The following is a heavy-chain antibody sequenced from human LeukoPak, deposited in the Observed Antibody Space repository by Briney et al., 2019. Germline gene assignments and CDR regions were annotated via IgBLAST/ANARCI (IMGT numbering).Heavy chain of an antibody. Sequence: SETLSLTCTVSGGSISSSSYYWGWIRQPPGKGLEWIGSIYYSGSTNYNPSLKSRVTISVDTSKNQFSLKLSSVTAADTAVYYCARVRGYDNSGYTYYYYGMDVWGQGTTVTVSS. D-gene: IGHD3-22*01. CDR3: ARVRGYDNSGYTYYYYGMDV. V-gene: IGHV4-39*07. CDR2: IYYSGST. CDR1: GGSISSSSYY. J-gene: IGHJ6*02.